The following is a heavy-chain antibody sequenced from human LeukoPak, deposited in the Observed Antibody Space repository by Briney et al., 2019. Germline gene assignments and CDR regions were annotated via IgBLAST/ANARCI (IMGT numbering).Heavy chain of an antibody. CDR2: ISWNSGSI. V-gene: IGHV3-9*03. D-gene: IGHD2-2*01. Sequence: PGGSLRLSCAASRFTFDDYAMHWVRQAPGKGLEWVSGISWNSGSIGYADSVKGRFTISRDNAKNSLYLQMNSLRAEDMALYYCARSLPAATVGAFDYWGQGTLVTVSS. J-gene: IGHJ4*02. CDR1: RFTFDDYA. CDR3: ARSLPAATVGAFDY.